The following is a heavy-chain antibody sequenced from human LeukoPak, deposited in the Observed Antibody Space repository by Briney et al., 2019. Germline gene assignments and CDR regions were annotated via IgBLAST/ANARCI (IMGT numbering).Heavy chain of an antibody. J-gene: IGHJ4*02. CDR3: ARGAGGYSYGYYLSY. CDR1: GGTFTSYA. CDR2: IIAILGIA. Sequence: SVRVSSKASGGTFTSYAISWVRQAPGQGVEWMGGIIAILGIANYAQKFQGRVTITAHNSTSTAYMELSSLRSEDTAVYYCARGAGGYSYGYYLSYWGQGTLVTVSS. D-gene: IGHD5-18*01. V-gene: IGHV1-69*04.